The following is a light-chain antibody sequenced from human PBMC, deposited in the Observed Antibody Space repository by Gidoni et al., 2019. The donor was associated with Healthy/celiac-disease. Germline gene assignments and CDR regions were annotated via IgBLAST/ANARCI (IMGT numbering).Light chain of an antibody. V-gene: IGKV3-20*01. CDR3: QQYGSSPPYT. Sequence: SYLAWYQQKPGQAPRLLIDGASSRATGIPDRFSGSGSGPDFTLTISRLEPEDFAVYYCQQYGSSPPYTFGQGTKLEIK. CDR2: GAS. J-gene: IGKJ2*01. CDR1: SY.